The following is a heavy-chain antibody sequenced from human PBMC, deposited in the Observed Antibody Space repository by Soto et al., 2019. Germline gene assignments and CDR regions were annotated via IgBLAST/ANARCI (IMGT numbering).Heavy chain of an antibody. Sequence: ESPALACTDSGGCMSSSNWWSWVRQPPVKGLEWIGEIFHDGSTNYNPSLSSRVTISVEKSKNQFSLRLSSVTAADTAVYYCATERFDHWGQGTLVTVSS. D-gene: IGHD1-1*01. CDR2: IFHDGST. CDR3: ATERFDH. J-gene: IGHJ4*02. CDR1: GGCMSSSNW. V-gene: IGHV4-4*02.